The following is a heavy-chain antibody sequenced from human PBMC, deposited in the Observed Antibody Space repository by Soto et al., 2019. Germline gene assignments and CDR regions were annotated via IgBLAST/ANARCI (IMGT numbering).Heavy chain of an antibody. V-gene: IGHV3-64*01. CDR2: ISNNGAHT. CDR3: ARRGYGSRWPNVYMDV. Sequence: EAQLVESGGGLVQPGGSLRLXCAAXGFTXSNYEMHWXRQAPGKXXXXXSGISNNGAHTDYAKSVKGRFTISRDNSENTLYLXXGXLRAEDMALYYCARRGYGSRWPNVYMDVWGKGTTVTVSS. CDR1: GFTXSNYE. D-gene: IGHD6-13*01. J-gene: IGHJ6*03.